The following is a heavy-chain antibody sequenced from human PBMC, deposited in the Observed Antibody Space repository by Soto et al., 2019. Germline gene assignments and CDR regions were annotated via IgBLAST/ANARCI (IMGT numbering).Heavy chain of an antibody. J-gene: IGHJ4*02. CDR1: GYTFTSYG. V-gene: IGHV1-18*01. CDR2: ISAYNGNT. CDR3: ARDRPGDGYNFTPGY. D-gene: IGHD5-12*01. Sequence: GASVKVSCKASGYTFTSYGISWVRQAPGQGLEWMGWISAYNGNTNYAQKLQGRVTMTTDTSTSTAYMELRSLRSDDTAVYYCARDRPGDGYNFTPGYWGQGTLVTVSS.